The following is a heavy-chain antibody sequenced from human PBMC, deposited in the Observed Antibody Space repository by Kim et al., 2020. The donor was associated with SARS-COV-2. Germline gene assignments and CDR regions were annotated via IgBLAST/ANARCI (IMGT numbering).Heavy chain of an antibody. Sequence: SETLSLTCAVSGGSFSSSDWWSWVRQPPGKGLEWIGEIFHTGSTHYNPSLESRVTVSVDKSKNQFSLKLTSVTAADTAMYYCARDPGYGGDSGAFDIWCQGTMVTVSS. J-gene: IGHJ3*02. D-gene: IGHD2-21*02. V-gene: IGHV4-4*02. CDR1: GGSFSSSDW. CDR3: ARDPGYGGDSGAFDI. CDR2: IFHTGST.